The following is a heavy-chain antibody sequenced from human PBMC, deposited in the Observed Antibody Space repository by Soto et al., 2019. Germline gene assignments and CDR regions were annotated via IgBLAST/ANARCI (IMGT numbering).Heavy chain of an antibody. D-gene: IGHD6-19*01. CDR1: GGSISSYY. V-gene: IGHV4-59*01. CDR2: IYYSGST. Sequence: SETLSLTCTVSGGSISSYYWSWIRQPPGKGLEWIGYIYYSGSTNYNPSLKSRVTISVDTSKNQFSLKLSSVTAADTAVYYCARSLPSAVAGTYYGMDVWGQGTTVTVSS. J-gene: IGHJ6*02. CDR3: ARSLPSAVAGTYYGMDV.